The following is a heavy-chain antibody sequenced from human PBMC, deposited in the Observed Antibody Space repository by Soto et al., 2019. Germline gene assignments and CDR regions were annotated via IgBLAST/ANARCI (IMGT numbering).Heavy chain of an antibody. CDR3: ARGPVQLYYYYYGMDV. V-gene: IGHV4-31*03. CDR2: IYYGGST. D-gene: IGHD2-2*01. CDR1: GGSISSGGYY. J-gene: IGHJ6*02. Sequence: QVQLQESGPGLVKPSQTLSLTCTVSGGSISSGGYYWSWIRQHPGKGLEWIGYIYYGGSTYYNPSLKSRVTISVDTSKNQFSLKLSSVTAADTAVYYCARGPVQLYYYYYGMDVWGQGTTVTVSS.